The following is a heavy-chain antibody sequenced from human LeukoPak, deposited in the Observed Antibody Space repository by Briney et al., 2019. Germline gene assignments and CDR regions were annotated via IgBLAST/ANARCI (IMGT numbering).Heavy chain of an antibody. Sequence: TGGSLRLSCAASGFTFSSYAMHWVRQAPGKGLEWVAVISYDGSNKYYADSVKGRFTIPRDNSKNTLYLQMNSLRAEDTAVYYCAGTQSSYSSSCPTFDWGQGTLVTVSS. CDR3: AGTQSSYSSSCPTFD. CDR1: GFTFSSYA. D-gene: IGHD6-13*01. J-gene: IGHJ4*02. CDR2: ISYDGSNK. V-gene: IGHV3-30-3*01.